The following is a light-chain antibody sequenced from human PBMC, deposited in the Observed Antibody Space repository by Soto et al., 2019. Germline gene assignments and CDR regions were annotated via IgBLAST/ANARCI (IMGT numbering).Light chain of an antibody. Sequence: EIVLTQSPGTLSLSPGERATLSCRASQSVSSTYLAWYQQKPGRAPRLLISGASSRATGIPDRFSGSGSGTDFTLTITRLEPEDFAVYYCQHYNNWPLTFGGGTKVDIK. V-gene: IGKV3-20*01. CDR2: GAS. CDR3: QHYNNWPLT. J-gene: IGKJ4*01. CDR1: QSVSSTY.